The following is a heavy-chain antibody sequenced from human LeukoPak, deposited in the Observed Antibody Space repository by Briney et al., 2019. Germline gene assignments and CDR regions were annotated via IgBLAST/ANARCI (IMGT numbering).Heavy chain of an antibody. CDR1: GGSISSYY. D-gene: IGHD6-19*01. V-gene: IGHV4-59*01. CDR2: IYYSGST. Sequence: SETLSLTCTVSGGSISSYYWSWIRQPPGKGLEWIGYIYYSGSTNYNPSLKSRVTISVDTSKNQFPLKLSSVTAADTAVYYCARDLYSSGWYGAFDIWGQGTMVTVSS. J-gene: IGHJ3*02. CDR3: ARDLYSSGWYGAFDI.